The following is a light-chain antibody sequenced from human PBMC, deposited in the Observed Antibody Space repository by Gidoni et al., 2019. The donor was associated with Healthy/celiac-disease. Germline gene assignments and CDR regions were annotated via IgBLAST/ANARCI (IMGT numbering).Light chain of an antibody. J-gene: IGKJ2*01. CDR3: QQYGSSPYT. Sequence: EIVLTQSPGTLSLSPGERATLSCRASQSGSSSYVAWYQQKPGQAPRLLIYGASSRATGIPDRLSGSGSGTDFTLTISRLEPEDFAVYYCQQYGSSPYTFGQGTKLEIK. CDR1: QSGSSSY. V-gene: IGKV3-20*01. CDR2: GAS.